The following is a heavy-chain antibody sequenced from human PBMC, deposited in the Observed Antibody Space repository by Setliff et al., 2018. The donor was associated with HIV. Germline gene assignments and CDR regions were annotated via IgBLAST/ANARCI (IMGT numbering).Heavy chain of an antibody. Sequence: SVKVSCKASRSTFNSHTINWVRQAPGQGLDWMGRIIPILGVANYAQRFQGRVTITADTSTDTAYMELSSLRSEDTAVYYCATDPLAVAGTGFDPWGQGTLVTVSS. CDR2: IIPILGVA. CDR3: ATDPLAVAGTGFDP. V-gene: IGHV1-69*04. D-gene: IGHD6-19*01. J-gene: IGHJ5*02. CDR1: RSTFNSHT.